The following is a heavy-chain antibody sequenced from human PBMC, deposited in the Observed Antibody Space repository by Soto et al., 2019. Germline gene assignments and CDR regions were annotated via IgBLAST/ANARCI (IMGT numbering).Heavy chain of an antibody. CDR3: ARMGYIVLMVYAIGTRSAFDI. CDR1: GGSFSGYY. J-gene: IGHJ3*02. Sequence: PSETLSLTCAVYGGSFSGYYWSWIRQPPGKGLEWIGEINHSGSTNYNPSLKSRVTISVDTSKNQFSLKLSSVTAADTAVYYCARMGYIVLMVYAIGTRSAFDIWGQGTMVTVSS. V-gene: IGHV4-34*01. CDR2: INHSGST. D-gene: IGHD2-8*01.